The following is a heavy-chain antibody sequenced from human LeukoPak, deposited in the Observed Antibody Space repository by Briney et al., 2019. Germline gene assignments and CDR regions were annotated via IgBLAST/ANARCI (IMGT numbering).Heavy chain of an antibody. J-gene: IGHJ4*02. D-gene: IGHD4/OR15-4a*01. V-gene: IGHV5-51*01. CDR2: IYPGDSDT. CDR3: ARHKSAGY. Sequence: GESLNISCKASGYSFTTYWIGWVRQMPGKGLEWMEIIYPGDSDTRYTPSFQGQVTISVDKSISTAYLQWRSLKASDTATYYCARHKSAGYWGQGTLVTVSS. CDR1: GYSFTTYW.